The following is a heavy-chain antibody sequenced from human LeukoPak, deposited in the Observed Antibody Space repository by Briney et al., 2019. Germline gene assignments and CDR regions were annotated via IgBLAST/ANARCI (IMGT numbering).Heavy chain of an antibody. J-gene: IGHJ2*01. CDR1: GFTFSSYS. D-gene: IGHD3-22*01. CDR2: ISSSSSYI. V-gene: IGHV3-21*01. CDR3: AKPLHYYYSNVAWYFDL. Sequence: GGSLRLSCAASGFTFSSYSMNWVRQAPGKGLEWVSSISSSSSYIYYADSVKGRFTISRDNAKNSLYLQMNSLRAEDTAVYYCAKPLHYYYSNVAWYFDLWGRGTVVTVSS.